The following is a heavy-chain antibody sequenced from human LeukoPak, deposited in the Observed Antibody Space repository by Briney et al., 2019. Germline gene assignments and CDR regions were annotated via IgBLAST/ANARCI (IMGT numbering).Heavy chain of an antibody. CDR3: ARDYGYSSSWYWFDP. D-gene: IGHD6-13*01. CDR2: INPNSGGT. CDR1: GYTFTGYY. J-gene: IGHJ5*02. Sequence: ASVKVSCKASGYTFTGYYIHWVRQAPGQGLEWMGWINPNSGGTSYAQKFQGRVTMTGDTSISTAYMELSRLTPDDTAFYYCARDYGYSSSWYWFDPWGQGTLVTVSS. V-gene: IGHV1-2*02.